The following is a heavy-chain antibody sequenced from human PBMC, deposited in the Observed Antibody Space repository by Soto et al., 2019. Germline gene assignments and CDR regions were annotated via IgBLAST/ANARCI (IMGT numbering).Heavy chain of an antibody. Sequence: ASVKVSCKASGYLFTAYSMHWVRLAPGQGLEWMGVVNPSGGSTKYAQNFQGRVTMTRDTSTTTIYMELSSLRSDDTALYYCARVPGHKNSRGDYWGQGTPVTVSS. CDR3: ARVPGHKNSRGDY. V-gene: IGHV1-46*01. CDR2: VNPSGGST. CDR1: GYLFTAYS. D-gene: IGHD1-7*01. J-gene: IGHJ4*02.